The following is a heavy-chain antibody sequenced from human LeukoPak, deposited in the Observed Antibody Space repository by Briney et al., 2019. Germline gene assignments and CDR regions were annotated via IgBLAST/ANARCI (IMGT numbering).Heavy chain of an antibody. CDR3: LTYDSSGYNFDGFDI. J-gene: IGHJ3*02. CDR1: GGSISSSSYY. CDR2: IFYSGST. Sequence: KTSETLSLTCTVSGGSISSSSYYWGWIRQPPGKGLEWIGSIFYSGSTYYNPSLKSRVTISVDTSKNQFSLKLSSVTAADTAVYYCLTYDSSGYNFDGFDIWGQGTMVTVSS. D-gene: IGHD3-22*01. V-gene: IGHV4-39*01.